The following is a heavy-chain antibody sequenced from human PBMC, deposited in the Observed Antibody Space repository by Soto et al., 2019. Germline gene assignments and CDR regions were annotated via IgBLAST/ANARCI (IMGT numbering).Heavy chain of an antibody. Sequence: PSETLSLTCAVSGGSISSGGYSWSWIRQPPGKGLEWIGYIYHSGSTYYNPSLKSRVTISVDRSKNQFSLNLSSVTAADSAVYYCARNLAGRLYGMDVWGQGTTVTVSS. CDR1: GGSISSGGYS. J-gene: IGHJ6*02. CDR3: ARNLAGRLYGMDV. CDR2: IYHSGST. D-gene: IGHD1-26*01. V-gene: IGHV4-30-2*01.